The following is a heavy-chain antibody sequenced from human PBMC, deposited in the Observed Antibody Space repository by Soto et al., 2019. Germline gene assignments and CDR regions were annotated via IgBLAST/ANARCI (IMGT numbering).Heavy chain of an antibody. CDR3: ARGPMQFAFFDY. Sequence: GGSLRLSCAASGFTFSSYGMHWVRQAPGKGLEWVAVIWYDGSNKYYADSVKGRFTISRDNSKNTLYLQMNSLRVEDTAVYYCARGPMQFAFFDYWGQGTTVTVSS. J-gene: IGHJ4*03. CDR2: IWYDGSNK. V-gene: IGHV3-33*01. CDR1: GFTFSSYG. D-gene: IGHD3-10*01.